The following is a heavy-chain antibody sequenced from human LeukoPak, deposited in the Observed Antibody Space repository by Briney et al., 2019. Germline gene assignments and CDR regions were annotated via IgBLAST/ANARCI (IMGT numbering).Heavy chain of an antibody. CDR2: ISGSGGST. J-gene: IGHJ4*02. D-gene: IGHD3-10*01. CDR3: ARTLYYYGSGSPWAYYFDY. CDR1: GFTFSSYG. Sequence: GSLRLSCAASGFTFSSYGMSWVRQAPGKGLEWVSAISGSGGSTYYADSVKGRFTISRDNSKNTLYLQMNSLRAEDTAVYYCARTLYYYGSGSPWAYYFDYWGQGTLVTVSS. V-gene: IGHV3-23*01.